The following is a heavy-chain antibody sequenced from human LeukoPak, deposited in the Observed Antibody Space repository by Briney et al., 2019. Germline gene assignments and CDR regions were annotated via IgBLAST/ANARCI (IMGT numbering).Heavy chain of an antibody. CDR2: IYTSGST. CDR3: ARQEYYYDSSGSWGVRYFHH. D-gene: IGHD3-22*01. V-gene: IGHV4-4*07. CDR1: SGSLSSSY. J-gene: IGHJ1*01. Sequence: NPSETLSLTCTLSSGSLSSSYWSWIRQPAGKGLEWIGRIYTSGSTNYNPSLKSRVTMSVDTSKNQFSLKLSSVTAADTAVYYCARQEYYYDSSGSWGVRYFHHWGQGTLVTVSS.